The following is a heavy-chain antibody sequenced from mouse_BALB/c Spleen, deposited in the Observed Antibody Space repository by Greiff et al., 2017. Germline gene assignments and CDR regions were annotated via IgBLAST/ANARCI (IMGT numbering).Heavy chain of an antibody. CDR1: GFAFSSYD. D-gene: IGHD1-1*01. CDR2: ISSGGGST. Sequence: EVKVVESGGGLVKPGGSLKLSCAASGFAFSSYDMSWVRQTPEKRLEWVAYISSGGGSTYYPDTVKGRFTISRDNAKNTLYLQMSSLKSEDTAMYYCARQPTTVVATNYFDYWGQGTTLTVSS. CDR3: ARQPTTVVATNYFDY. J-gene: IGHJ2*01. V-gene: IGHV5-12-1*01.